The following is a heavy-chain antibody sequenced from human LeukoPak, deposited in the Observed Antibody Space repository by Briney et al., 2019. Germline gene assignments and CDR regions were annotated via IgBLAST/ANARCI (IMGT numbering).Heavy chain of an antibody. V-gene: IGHV3-9*01. CDR1: GFTFDDYA. J-gene: IGHJ4*02. CDR2: ISWNSGSI. CDR3: AKALGAAPSSSWYYFDY. D-gene: IGHD6-13*01. Sequence: GGSLRLSCAASGFTFDDYAMHWVRQAPGKGLEWVSGISWNSGSIGYADSVKGRFTISRDNAKNSLYLQMNSLRAEDTALYYCAKALGAAPSSSWYYFDYWGQGTLVTVSS.